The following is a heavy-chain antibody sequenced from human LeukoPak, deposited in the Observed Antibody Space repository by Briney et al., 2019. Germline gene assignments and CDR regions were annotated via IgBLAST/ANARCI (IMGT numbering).Heavy chain of an antibody. CDR3: VRGIVRRDHFDY. Sequence: GGSKIFSCAASGFTFSTYDIHWVRQTTGRGLEWVSAIATAGDTYYVDSVKGRFTISRENAKNSLYLQMNSLRAGDTAVYYCVRGIVRRDHFDYRGQGAPVNLSS. CDR2: IATAGDT. D-gene: IGHD3-16*02. CDR1: GFTFSTYD. J-gene: IGHJ4*02. V-gene: IGHV3-13*01.